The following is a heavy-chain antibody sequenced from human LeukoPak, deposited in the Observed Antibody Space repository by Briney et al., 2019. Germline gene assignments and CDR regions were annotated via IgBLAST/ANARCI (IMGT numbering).Heavy chain of an antibody. V-gene: IGHV4-39*01. D-gene: IGHD3-3*01. CDR1: GGSISSSSYY. CDR2: IYYSGST. J-gene: IGHJ4*02. CDR3: ARRGDDFWSGYYTLYYFDY. Sequence: PSETLSLTCTVSGGSISSSSYYWGWIRQPPGKGLEWIGSIYYSGSTYYNPSLKSRVTISVDTSKNQFSLKLSSVTAADTAVYYCARRGDDFWSGYYTLYYFDYWGQGTLVTVSS.